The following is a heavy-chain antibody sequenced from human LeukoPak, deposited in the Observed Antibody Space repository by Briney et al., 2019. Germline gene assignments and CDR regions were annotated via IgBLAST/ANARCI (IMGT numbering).Heavy chain of an antibody. V-gene: IGHV1-69*04. Sequence: SVEVSCKASGGTFSSYAISWVRQAPGQGLEWMGRIIPILGIANYAQKFQGRVTITADKSTSTAYMELSSLRSEDTAVYYCARAPRRQWLVDARKYYFDYWGQGTLVTVSS. CDR1: GGTFSSYA. D-gene: IGHD6-19*01. CDR3: ARAPRRQWLVDARKYYFDY. CDR2: IIPILGIA. J-gene: IGHJ4*02.